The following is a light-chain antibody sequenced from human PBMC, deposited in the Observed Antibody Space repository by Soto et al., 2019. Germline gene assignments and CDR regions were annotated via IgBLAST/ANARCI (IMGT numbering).Light chain of an antibody. CDR2: TVS. CDR1: QSLLYSDGNTY. CDR3: LQGTHWPIT. J-gene: IGKJ5*01. V-gene: IGKV2-30*01. Sequence: DVVMTQSPLSLPVTLGQPASISCRSSQSLLYSDGNTYLSWFQQRPGQSPRRLIYTVSTRDSGVPDRFSGSGSGTDFTLIISRVEAEDVGVYFCLQGTHWPITFGQGTRLEIK.